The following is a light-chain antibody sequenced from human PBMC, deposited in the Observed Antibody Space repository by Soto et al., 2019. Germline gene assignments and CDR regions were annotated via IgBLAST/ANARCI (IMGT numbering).Light chain of an antibody. J-gene: IGLJ1*01. Sequence: QSVLTQPAPLSGAPLTMIRISPPGTSRHVGGYNFVSWYQQHPGKAPKLMIHEVSNRPSGVSDRFSGSKSGNAASLTISGLQVDDEADYYCSSHTRYNTRVFGTGTKVTVL. CDR3: SSHTRYNTRV. CDR2: EVS. CDR1: SRHVGGYNF. V-gene: IGLV2-14*01.